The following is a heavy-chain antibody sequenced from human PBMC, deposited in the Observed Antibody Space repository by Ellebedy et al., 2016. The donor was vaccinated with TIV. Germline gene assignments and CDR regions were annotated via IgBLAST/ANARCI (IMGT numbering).Heavy chain of an antibody. CDR3: ATGPYSYGWGY. Sequence: PGGSLRLSCTASGFTLSNYWMTWVRQAPGRGLEWVANINEDGTKKHFVDSVRGRFTISRDNAKNTMYLQMNSLRAEDTAVYYCATGPYSYGWGYWGQGTLVTVSS. V-gene: IGHV3-7*01. CDR2: INEDGTKK. D-gene: IGHD5-18*01. CDR1: GFTLSNYW. J-gene: IGHJ4*02.